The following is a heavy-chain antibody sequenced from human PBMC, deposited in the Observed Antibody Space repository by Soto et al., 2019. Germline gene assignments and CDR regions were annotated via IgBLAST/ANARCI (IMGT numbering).Heavy chain of an antibody. Sequence: QVHLQESGPGLVKPSGTLSLTCAVSGASVISTNWWSWVRQPPGKGLEWIGEIFHSGSTNYNPSLKSRVTISLDKSKNQFSPNLTSVTAADTAIYYCARDMFYYDSNYYYFRGPFDYWGQGTLVTVSS. D-gene: IGHD3-22*01. CDR3: ARDMFYYDSNYYYFRGPFDY. CDR1: GASVISTNW. J-gene: IGHJ4*02. CDR2: IFHSGST. V-gene: IGHV4-4*02.